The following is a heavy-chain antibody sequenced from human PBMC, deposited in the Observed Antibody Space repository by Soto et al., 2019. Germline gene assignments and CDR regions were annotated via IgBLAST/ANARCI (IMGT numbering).Heavy chain of an antibody. Sequence: QVELVQSGAEVKKPGSSVKVSCQASEDTFRNYAISWVRQAPGQGLEWMGGIIPIFGTANYAQKFQGRVTITADTSANTVYLELSSLRSEDTAVYYCARNKYESSAYYSWYLGLWGCGTLVTVSS. V-gene: IGHV1-69*06. CDR2: IIPIFGTA. D-gene: IGHD3-22*01. J-gene: IGHJ2*01. CDR3: ARNKYESSAYYSWYLGL. CDR1: EDTFRNYA.